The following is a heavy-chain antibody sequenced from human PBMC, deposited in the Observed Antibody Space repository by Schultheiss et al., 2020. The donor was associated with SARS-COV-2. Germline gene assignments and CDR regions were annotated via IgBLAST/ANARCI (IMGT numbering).Heavy chain of an antibody. Sequence: SETLSLTCAVYGGSFSGYYWSWIRQPPGKGLEWIGEINHRGSTNYNPSLKSRVTISVDTSKNQFSLKLSSVTAADTAVYYCARLNSSVARAGNGAFDIWGQGTMVTVSS. CDR2: INHRGST. J-gene: IGHJ3*02. V-gene: IGHV4-34*01. D-gene: IGHD6-19*01. CDR1: GGSFSGYY. CDR3: ARLNSSVARAGNGAFDI.